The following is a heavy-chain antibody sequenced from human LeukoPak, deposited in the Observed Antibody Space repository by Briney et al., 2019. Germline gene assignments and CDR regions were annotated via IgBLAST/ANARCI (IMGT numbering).Heavy chain of an antibody. D-gene: IGHD6-13*01. V-gene: IGHV3-13*01. CDR2: IGTTGDT. CDR3: ARDKIAAAGTDYYYGMDV. J-gene: IGHJ6*02. CDR1: GFTFSSYD. Sequence: PGGSLRLSCAASGFTFSSYDMHWVRQATGKGLEWVPAIGTTGDTHYAGSVKGRFTISRDNAKNSLYLQMNSLRAEDTAVYYCARDKIAAAGTDYYYGMDVWGQGTTVTVSS.